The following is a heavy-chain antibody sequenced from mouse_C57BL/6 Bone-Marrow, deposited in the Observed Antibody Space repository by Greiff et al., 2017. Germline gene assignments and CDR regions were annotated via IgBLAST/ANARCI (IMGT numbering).Heavy chain of an antibody. J-gene: IGHJ3*01. Sequence: DVHLVESGGGLVKPGGSLKLSCAASGFTFSSYAMSWVRQTPEKRLEWVATISDGGSYTYYPDNVKGRFTISRDNAKNNLYLQMSHLKSEDTAMYYCARDRGLRRDFFAYWGQGTLVTVSA. CDR2: ISDGGSYT. D-gene: IGHD2-4*01. V-gene: IGHV5-4*01. CDR1: GFTFSSYA. CDR3: ARDRGLRRDFFAY.